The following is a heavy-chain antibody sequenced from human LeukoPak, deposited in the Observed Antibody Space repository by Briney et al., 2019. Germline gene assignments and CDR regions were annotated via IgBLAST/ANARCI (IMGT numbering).Heavy chain of an antibody. Sequence: SETLSLTCTVSGGSISSHYWSWIRQPPGKGLEWIGYIYYSGSTNYNPSLKSRVTISVDTSKNQFSLKLSSVTAADTAVYYCARGVYVWGSYRYSPSTTLGYWGQGTLVTVSS. CDR1: GGSISSHY. D-gene: IGHD3-16*02. V-gene: IGHV4-59*11. CDR2: IYYSGST. CDR3: ARGVYVWGSYRYSPSTTLGY. J-gene: IGHJ4*02.